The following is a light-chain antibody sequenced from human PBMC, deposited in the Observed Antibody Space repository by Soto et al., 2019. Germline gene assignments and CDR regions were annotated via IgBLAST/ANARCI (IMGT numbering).Light chain of an antibody. CDR1: QSISSY. J-gene: IGKJ2*01. CDR2: AAS. CDR3: QHSYCTPLYP. Sequence: DIKMTQSPSSLSASVGDRVTITCRASQSISSYLNWYQQKPGKAPKLLIYAASRLQSGVPSRFSDSGSETALTLSISSLQTEDFATYYCQHSYCTPLYPFGQGTKHEIK. V-gene: IGKV1-39*01.